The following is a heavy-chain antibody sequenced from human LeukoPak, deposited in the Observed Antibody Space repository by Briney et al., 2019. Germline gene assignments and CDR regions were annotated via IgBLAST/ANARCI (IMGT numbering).Heavy chain of an antibody. CDR3: AKKKTDYSYPSSFDY. J-gene: IGHJ4*02. CDR1: AFSFSNYN. Sequence: GGSLRLSCAASAFSFSNYNMNWVRQAPGKWLEWVSSITSSGSYIYYADSVKGRFTISRDNAKNSLYLQLNSLRAEDTAVYYCAKKKTDYSYPSSFDYWGQGTLVTVSS. V-gene: IGHV3-21*01. CDR2: ITSSGSYI. D-gene: IGHD4-11*01.